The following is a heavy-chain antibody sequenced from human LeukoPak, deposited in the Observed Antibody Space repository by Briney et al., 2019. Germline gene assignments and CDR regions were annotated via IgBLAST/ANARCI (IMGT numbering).Heavy chain of an antibody. Sequence: PSETLSLTCAVYGGSFSGYYWSWIRQPPGKGLEWIGEINHSGSTNYNPSLKSRVTISVDTSKNQFSLKLSSVTAADTAVYYCARGWSVVPDYWGQGTLVTVSS. J-gene: IGHJ4*02. CDR2: INHSGST. CDR3: ARGWSVVPDY. CDR1: GGSFSGYY. V-gene: IGHV4-34*01. D-gene: IGHD4-23*01.